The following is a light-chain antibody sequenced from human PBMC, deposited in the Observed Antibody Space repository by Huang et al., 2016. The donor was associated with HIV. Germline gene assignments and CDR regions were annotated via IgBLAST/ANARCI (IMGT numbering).Light chain of an antibody. CDR2: GAS. CDR1: QDISSG. J-gene: IGKJ4*01. Sequence: AIQLTQSPSSLSASVGDRVTITCRASQDISSGLAWFQQKPGKPLKLLIYGASTLEGGVPSRCSGSGSETYFSLTISSLQPEDSATYYCQQFNNFPRTFGGGTRVEIK. CDR3: QQFNNFPRT. V-gene: IGKV1D-13*01.